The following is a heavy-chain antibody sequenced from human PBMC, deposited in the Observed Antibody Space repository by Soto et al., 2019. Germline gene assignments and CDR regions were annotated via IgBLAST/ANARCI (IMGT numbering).Heavy chain of an antibody. D-gene: IGHD6-13*01. J-gene: IGHJ4*02. CDR3: AKVSSSWYAGFFDL. CDR2: LSGSGGSI. CDR1: GFTFSSHA. Sequence: EVQLLESGGGLVQPGGSLRLSCTASGFTFSSHAMTWVRQAPGKGLEWVSGLSGSGGSIYYADSVKGRFTISRDNSMNTLYLQMKSLRAEDTAVYYCAKVSSSWYAGFFDLWCQGTPVTVYS. V-gene: IGHV3-23*01.